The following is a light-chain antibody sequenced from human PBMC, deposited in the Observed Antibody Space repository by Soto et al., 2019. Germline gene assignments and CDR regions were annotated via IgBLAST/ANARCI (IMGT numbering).Light chain of an antibody. CDR2: EVS. V-gene: IGLV2-14*01. J-gene: IGLJ1*01. Sequence: QSVLTQPASVSGSPGQSITISCTGTSSDVGGYNYVSWYQQHPGKAPKLMIYEVSNRPSGVSNRFSGSKSGNTASLTISGLQDDEEADHYCSSYKSSSTRVFGTGTKVTVL. CDR3: SSYKSSSTRV. CDR1: SSDVGGYNY.